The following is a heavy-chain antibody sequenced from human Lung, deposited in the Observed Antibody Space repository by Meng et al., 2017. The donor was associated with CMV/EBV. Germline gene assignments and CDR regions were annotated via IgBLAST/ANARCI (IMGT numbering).Heavy chain of an antibody. CDR1: GFTFSSYS. CDR3: ARAPRDSSGYYYPDY. J-gene: IGHJ4*02. V-gene: IGHV3-21*01. D-gene: IGHD3-22*01. Sequence: ESLKISXAASGFTFSSYSMNWVRQAPGKGLEWVSSISSSSSYIYYADSVKGRFTISRDNAKNSLYLQMNSLRAEDTAVYYCARAPRDSSGYYYPDYWGKGTLVTVSS. CDR2: ISSSSSYI.